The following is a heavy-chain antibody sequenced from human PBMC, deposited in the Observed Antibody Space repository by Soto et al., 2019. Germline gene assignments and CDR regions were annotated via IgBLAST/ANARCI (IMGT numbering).Heavy chain of an antibody. J-gene: IGHJ4*02. Sequence: SVKVSCKASGGTFSSYAISWARQAPGQGLEWMGGIIPIFGTANYAQKFQGRVTITADESTSTAYMELSSLRSEDTAVYYCARETKRRVVITPSYFDYWGQGTLVTVSS. CDR2: IIPIFGTA. D-gene: IGHD3-22*01. CDR1: GGTFSSYA. CDR3: ARETKRRVVITPSYFDY. V-gene: IGHV1-69*13.